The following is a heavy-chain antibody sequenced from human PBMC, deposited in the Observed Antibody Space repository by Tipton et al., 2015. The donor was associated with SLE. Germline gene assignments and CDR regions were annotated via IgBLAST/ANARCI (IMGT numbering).Heavy chain of an antibody. CDR2: ISYDGSNK. J-gene: IGHJ6*03. D-gene: IGHD2-15*01. CDR3: ARRDIVVVVAAIGGAPYYMDV. Sequence: SLRLSCAASGFTFSSYGMHWVRQAPGKGLEWVAVISYDGSNKYYADSVKGRFTISRDNSKNTLYLQMNSLRAEDTAVYYCARRDIVVVVAAIGGAPYYMDVWGKGTTVTVSS. CDR1: GFTFSSYG. V-gene: IGHV3-30*03.